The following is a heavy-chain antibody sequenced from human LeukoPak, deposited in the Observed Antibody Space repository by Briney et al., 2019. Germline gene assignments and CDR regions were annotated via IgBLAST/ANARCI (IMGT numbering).Heavy chain of an antibody. D-gene: IGHD3-10*01. CDR3: ARDRGSGSYYNSLIDY. CDR2: ISAYNGNT. Sequence: ASVKVSCMASGYTFTSYGITWVRQAPGQGLEWMGWISAYNGNTNYAQKLQGRVTMTTDTSTSTAYMELRSLRSDDTAVYYCARDRGSGSYYNSLIDYWGQGALVTVSS. J-gene: IGHJ4*02. V-gene: IGHV1-18*01. CDR1: GYTFTSYG.